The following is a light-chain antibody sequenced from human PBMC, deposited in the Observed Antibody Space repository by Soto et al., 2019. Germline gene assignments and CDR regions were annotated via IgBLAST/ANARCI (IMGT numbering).Light chain of an antibody. Sequence: EIVLTQSPGTLSLSPGERATVSCRASQSASSSYFAWYQQKPGQAPRLLISVASNRATAITDRFSGSGSGRNFNLTISSLEHENFPVYYCQHYARSVGTFGHGNRGDIK. CDR3: QHYARSVGT. CDR1: QSASSSY. V-gene: IGKV3-20*01. J-gene: IGKJ1*01. CDR2: VAS.